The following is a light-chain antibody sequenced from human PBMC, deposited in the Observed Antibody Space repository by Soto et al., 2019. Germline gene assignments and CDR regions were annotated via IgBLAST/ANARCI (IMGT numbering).Light chain of an antibody. Sequence: EIVMTQSPVTLSVSPGERATLSCRASQSVNDNLAWYQQKPGQAPRLLIYDASTRATGIPARFSGRGSGTEFTLTISSLQSEDFAVYTCQKYNNWPNPFGQGPSWRSN. CDR2: DAS. CDR3: QKYNNWPNP. CDR1: QSVNDN. J-gene: IGKJ2*01. V-gene: IGKV3-15*01.